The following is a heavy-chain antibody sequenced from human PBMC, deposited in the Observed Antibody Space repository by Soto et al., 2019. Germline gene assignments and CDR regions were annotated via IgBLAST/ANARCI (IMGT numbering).Heavy chain of an antibody. CDR2: ISSSSSYI. V-gene: IGHV3-21*01. CDR3: ARDPLGDYDILTGRFDY. J-gene: IGHJ4*02. CDR1: GFTFSSYS. Sequence: GGSLRLSCAASGFTFSSYSMNWVRQAPGKGLEWVSSISSSSSYIYYADSVKGRFTISRDNAKNSLYLQMNSLRAEDTAVYYCARDPLGDYDILTGRFDYWGQRTLVTVSS. D-gene: IGHD3-9*01.